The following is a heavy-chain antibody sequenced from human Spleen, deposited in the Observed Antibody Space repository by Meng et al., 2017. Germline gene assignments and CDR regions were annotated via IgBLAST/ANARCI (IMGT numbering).Heavy chain of an antibody. CDR3: ARDKLASYCSGGSCYSLPSYYFDY. CDR2: DTAGDT. J-gene: IGHJ4*02. Sequence: DTAGDTYYPGSVQGQFTISRDNSKNTLYLQMNSLRAEDTAVYYCARDKLASYCSGGSCYSLPSYYFDYWGQGTLVTGSS. V-gene: IGHV3-13*01. D-gene: IGHD2-15*01.